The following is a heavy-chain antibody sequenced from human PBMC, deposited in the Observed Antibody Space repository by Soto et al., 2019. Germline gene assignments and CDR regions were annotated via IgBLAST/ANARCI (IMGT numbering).Heavy chain of an antibody. Sequence: SETLSLTCTVSGGSISSYYWSWIRQPPGKGLEWIGYIYYSGSTNYNHSLKSRVTISVDTSKNQFSLKLSSVTAADTAVYYCARGDTAMVYYYGMDVWGQGTTVTVS. CDR3: ARGDTAMVYYYGMDV. V-gene: IGHV4-59*01. CDR2: IYYSGST. CDR1: GGSISSYY. D-gene: IGHD5-18*01. J-gene: IGHJ6*02.